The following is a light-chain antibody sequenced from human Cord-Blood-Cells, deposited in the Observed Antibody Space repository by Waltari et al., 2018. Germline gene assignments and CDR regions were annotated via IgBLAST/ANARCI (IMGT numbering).Light chain of an antibody. CDR1: QSISSY. J-gene: IGKJ2*01. CDR3: QQSYSTPYT. CDR2: AAS. Sequence: DIQMTQSPSSLSASVGDRVTITCRASQSISSYLNWYQQKPGKAPKLLIYAASSLQSGVPSRFCGSGSVTDFTLTISSLQPEDFATYYFQQSYSTPYTFGQGTKLEIK. V-gene: IGKV1-39*01.